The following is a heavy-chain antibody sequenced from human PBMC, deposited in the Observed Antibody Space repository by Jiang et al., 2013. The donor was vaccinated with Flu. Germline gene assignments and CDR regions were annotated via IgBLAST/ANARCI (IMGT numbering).Heavy chain of an antibody. CDR1: GGSFSGYY. Sequence: SETLSLTCAVYGGSFSGYYWSWIRQPPGKGLEWIGEINHSGSTNYNPSLKSRVTISVDTSKNQFSLKLSSVTAADTAVYYCARGKGSGSYSLDYWGQGTLVTVSS. J-gene: IGHJ4*02. D-gene: IGHD3-10*01. CDR2: INHSGST. CDR3: ARGKGSGSYSLDY. V-gene: IGHV4-34*01.